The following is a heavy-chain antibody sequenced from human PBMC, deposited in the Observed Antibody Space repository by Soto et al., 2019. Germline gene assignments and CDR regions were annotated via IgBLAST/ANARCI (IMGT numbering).Heavy chain of an antibody. J-gene: IGHJ6*02. D-gene: IGHD3-22*01. CDR2: TYYRSKWYN. CDR1: GDSVSSNSAA. V-gene: IGHV6-1*01. Sequence: PAQTLSLTCVLSGDSVSSNSAAWNWIRQSPSRGLEWLGRTYYRSKWYNDYAVSVKSRITINPDTSKNQFALQLNSVTPEDTAVYYCARATYYDSSGYYPYYSYGMDVGGPGTTVIVS. CDR3: ARATYYDSSGYYPYYSYGMDV.